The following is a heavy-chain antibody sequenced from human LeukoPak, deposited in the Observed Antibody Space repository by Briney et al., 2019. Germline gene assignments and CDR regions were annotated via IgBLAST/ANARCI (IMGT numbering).Heavy chain of an antibody. CDR1: GFSFTRYA. J-gene: IGHJ3*02. V-gene: IGHV1-18*01. D-gene: IGHD3-22*01. Sequence: VASVKVSCKASGFSFTRYAISWVRQAPGQGLEWMGWISTYNGDTNYAQKFQGRVTMTTDTSTSTAYMELRSLRSDDTAVYYCARDDTMTDAFDIWGQGTMVTVSS. CDR2: ISTYNGDT. CDR3: ARDDTMTDAFDI.